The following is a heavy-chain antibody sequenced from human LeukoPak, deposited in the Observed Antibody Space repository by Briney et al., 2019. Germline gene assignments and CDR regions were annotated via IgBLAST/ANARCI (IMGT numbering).Heavy chain of an antibody. J-gene: IGHJ4*02. CDR3: AKDRWRDGSSSFDN. CDR1: GYTFTSNS. D-gene: IGHD6-6*01. CDR2: ISTYNGET. Sequence: ASVKVSCKASGYTFTSNSINWVRQAPGQGLEWMGWISTYNGETIYAQKVQGRVTMTTDTSTSTAYMELRSLRSDDTAVYYCAKDRWRDGSSSFDNWGQGTLVNVST. V-gene: IGHV1-18*01.